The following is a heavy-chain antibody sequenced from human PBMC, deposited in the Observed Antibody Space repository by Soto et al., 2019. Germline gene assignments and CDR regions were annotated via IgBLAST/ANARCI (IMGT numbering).Heavy chain of an antibody. Sequence: TSETLSLTCAVYGGSFSGYYLSWIRQPPGKGLEWIGEINHSGSTNYNPSLKSRVTISVDTSKNQFSLKLSSVTAADTAVYYCARGKGIAAAGTNAFDIWGQGTMVT. D-gene: IGHD6-13*01. V-gene: IGHV4-34*01. CDR3: ARGKGIAAAGTNAFDI. J-gene: IGHJ3*02. CDR2: INHSGST. CDR1: GGSFSGYY.